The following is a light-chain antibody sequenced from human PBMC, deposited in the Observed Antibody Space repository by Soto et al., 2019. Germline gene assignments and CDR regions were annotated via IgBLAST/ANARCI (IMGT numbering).Light chain of an antibody. Sequence: EIVLTQSPATLSVSPGERATLSCRASQSVSIKLAWYQQKPGQAPRLLIYDASNRATGTPARISGSGSGTDFTLTISSLEPEDFAVYYCQQRSNWPRTFGQGTKVDIK. J-gene: IGKJ1*01. CDR2: DAS. CDR1: QSVSIK. V-gene: IGKV3-11*01. CDR3: QQRSNWPRT.